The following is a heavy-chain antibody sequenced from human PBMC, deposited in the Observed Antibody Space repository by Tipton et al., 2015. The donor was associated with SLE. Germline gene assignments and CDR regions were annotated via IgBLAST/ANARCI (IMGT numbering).Heavy chain of an antibody. Sequence: TLSLTCTVSGGSISSYYWSWIRQPPGKGLEWFGYVYTSGATNYNPSLKNRVTISVDSSKNQFSLKLTSVTAADTAVYYCASGAYGSGSSYVGGWFDPWGQGTLVTVSS. V-gene: IGHV4-4*08. CDR3: ASGAYGSGSSYVGGWFDP. CDR2: VYTSGAT. CDR1: GGSISSYY. D-gene: IGHD3-10*01. J-gene: IGHJ5*02.